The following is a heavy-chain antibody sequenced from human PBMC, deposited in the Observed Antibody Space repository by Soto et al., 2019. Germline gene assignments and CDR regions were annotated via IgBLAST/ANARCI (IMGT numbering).Heavy chain of an antibody. CDR2: MNPNSGNT. J-gene: IGHJ4*02. CDR3: ARGTRIAADGRPMEYYFDY. D-gene: IGHD6-13*01. V-gene: IGHV1-8*01. CDR1: GYTFTSYD. Sequence: VASVKVSCKASGYTFTSYDINWVRQATGQGLEWMGWMNPNSGNTGYAQKFQGRVTMTRNTSISTAYMELSSLRSEDTAVYYCARGTRIAADGRPMEYYFDYWGQGTMVTVSS.